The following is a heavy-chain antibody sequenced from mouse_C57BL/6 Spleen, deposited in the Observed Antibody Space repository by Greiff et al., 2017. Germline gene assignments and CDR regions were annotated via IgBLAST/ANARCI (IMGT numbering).Heavy chain of an antibody. V-gene: IGHV1-15*01. J-gene: IGHJ2*01. CDR3: TRETTVVAFDD. Sequence: VKLVESGAELVRPGASVTLSCKASGYTFTDYEMHWVKQTPVHGLEWIGAIDPETGGTAYNQKFKGKAILTADKSSSTAYMELRSLTSEDSAVYYCTRETTVVAFDDWGQGTTLTVSS. CDR1: GYTFTDYE. CDR2: IDPETGGT. D-gene: IGHD1-1*01.